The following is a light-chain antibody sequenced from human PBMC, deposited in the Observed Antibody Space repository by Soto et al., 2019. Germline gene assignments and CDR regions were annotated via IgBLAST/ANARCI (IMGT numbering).Light chain of an antibody. CDR2: DTS. CDR1: QSVSSY. Sequence: EILFTKSPATPSFFPGGKGTPSLRASQSVSSYLAWYQQKPGQAPRLLIYDTSNRATGIPARFSGSGSGTDFTLTISSLEPEDFAVYYCQQRSNWPLTFGGGTKVDIK. J-gene: IGKJ4*01. V-gene: IGKV3-11*01. CDR3: QQRSNWPLT.